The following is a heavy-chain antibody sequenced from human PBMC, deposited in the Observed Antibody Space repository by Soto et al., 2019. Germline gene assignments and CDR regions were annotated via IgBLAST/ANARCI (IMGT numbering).Heavy chain of an antibody. CDR3: AREKVPFSYVEAVNV. CDR1: GGTFINSA. V-gene: IGHV1-69*17. J-gene: IGHJ6*02. CDR2: VIPIFDIA. Sequence: QVQLVQSGAEVKKPGSSVKVSCKTSGGTFINSAISWVRQAPGQGLEWMGGVIPIFDIANYAQKFQGRVTITADKSTTTVYMELNSVRSEDTAVYYCAREKVPFSYVEAVNVWGQGTTVTVSS. D-gene: IGHD6-19*01.